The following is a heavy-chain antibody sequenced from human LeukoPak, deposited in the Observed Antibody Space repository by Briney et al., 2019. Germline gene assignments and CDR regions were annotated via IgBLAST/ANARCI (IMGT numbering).Heavy chain of an antibody. CDR1: GFTFDDYA. CDR3: AKASSPYYYDSSGSPPVV. CDR2: ISWNSGSI. J-gene: IGHJ4*02. Sequence: GGSLRLSCAASGFTFDDYAMPWVRHAPGKGLEWVSGISWNSGSIGYADSVKGRFTISRDNAKNSLYLQMNSLRAEDTALYYCAKASSPYYYDSSGSPPVVWGQGTLVTVSS. D-gene: IGHD3-22*01. V-gene: IGHV3-9*01.